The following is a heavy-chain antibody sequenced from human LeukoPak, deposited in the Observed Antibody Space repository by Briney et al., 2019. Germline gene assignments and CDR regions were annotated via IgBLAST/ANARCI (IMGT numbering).Heavy chain of an antibody. CDR2: INAGNGNT. V-gene: IGHV1-3*01. D-gene: IGHD5-24*01. CDR1: GYSFSTYT. J-gene: IGHJ4*02. CDR3: AREIDRDDYNRFFDY. Sequence: ASVKVSCKASGYSFSTYTMNWVRQAPGQRLEWMGLINAGNGNTKYSQKFQGRVTITRDTSASTAYMEMRSLRSEDTAVYYCAREIDRDDYNRFFDYWGQGTLVTVSS.